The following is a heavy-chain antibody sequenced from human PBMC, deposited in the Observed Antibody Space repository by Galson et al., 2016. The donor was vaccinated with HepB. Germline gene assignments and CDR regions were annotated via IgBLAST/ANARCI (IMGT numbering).Heavy chain of an antibody. V-gene: IGHV1-8*01. CDR1: GYTFTGYD. J-gene: IGHJ4*02. Sequence: SVKVSCKASGYTFTGYDINWVRQAAGQGLEWMGWMTPSTGNTGYADKLQGQVTLTRDTSIMTAYMELSSLTSEDTATYYCSRGDHWGQGTLVTVSS. CDR3: SRGDH. CDR2: MTPSTGNT.